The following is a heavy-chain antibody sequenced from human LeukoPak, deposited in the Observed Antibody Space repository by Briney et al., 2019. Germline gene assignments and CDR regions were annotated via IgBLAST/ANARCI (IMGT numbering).Heavy chain of an antibody. CDR2: ISGSGDST. CDR1: GFSFSSYA. J-gene: IGHJ4*02. Sequence: GGSLRLSCAASGFSFSSYAMTWVRQAPGKGLEWVSAISGSGDSTYDADSVKGRFTISRDNSKDTLYLQMKSLRAEDTAVYYCAKDVRGSGTYWDYWGQGTLVTVSS. V-gene: IGHV3-23*01. CDR3: AKDVRGSGTYWDY. D-gene: IGHD1-26*01.